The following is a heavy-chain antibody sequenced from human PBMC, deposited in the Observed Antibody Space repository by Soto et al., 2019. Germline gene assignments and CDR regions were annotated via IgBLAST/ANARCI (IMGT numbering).Heavy chain of an antibody. CDR3: ARGRASGSYYLLDY. J-gene: IGHJ4*02. V-gene: IGHV1-8*01. Sequence: ASVKVSCKASGNTFTSYDINWVRQATGHGLEWMGWINPNSGNIGYAQKFQGRVAMTRDTAIRTAYMEVSRLRSDDTAVYYCARGRASGSYYLLDYWGQGTLVTVSS. D-gene: IGHD3-10*01. CDR1: GNTFTSYD. CDR2: INPNSGNI.